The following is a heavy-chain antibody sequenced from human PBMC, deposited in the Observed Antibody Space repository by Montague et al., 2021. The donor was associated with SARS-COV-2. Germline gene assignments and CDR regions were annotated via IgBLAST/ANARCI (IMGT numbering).Heavy chain of an antibody. CDR1: GFSLSTSGMC. CDR3: ARIVGVLLWFGGSDYGMDV. CDR2: IDWDDDK. Sequence: PALVKPTQTLTLTCTFSGFSLSTSGMCVGWIRQPPGKALEWLARIDWDDDKYYSTSLKTRLTISKDTSKNQVVLTMTNMDPVDTATYYCARIVGVLLWFGGSDYGMDVWGQGTTVTVSS. V-gene: IGHV2-70*11. D-gene: IGHD3-10*01. J-gene: IGHJ6*02.